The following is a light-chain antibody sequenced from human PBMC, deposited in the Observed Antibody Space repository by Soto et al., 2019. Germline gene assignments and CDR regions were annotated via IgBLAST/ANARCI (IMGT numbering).Light chain of an antibody. V-gene: IGKV3-11*01. CDR2: DAS. J-gene: IGKJ1*01. CDR3: QQRSIRPEWT. Sequence: EIVLTQSPATLSLSPGERATLSCRASQSVSSYLAWYQQKPGQAPRLLIYDASNRATGIPARFSGSGSGTDFTLTISSLEPEDFAVYYCQQRSIRPEWTFGQGTKVDIK. CDR1: QSVSSY.